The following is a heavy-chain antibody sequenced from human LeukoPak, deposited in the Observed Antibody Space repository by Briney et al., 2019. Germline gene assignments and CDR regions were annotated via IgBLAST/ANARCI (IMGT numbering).Heavy chain of an antibody. CDR2: IYYSGST. CDR3: ARDRPSSYYYDSSGPDAFDI. J-gene: IGHJ3*02. Sequence: PSETLSLTCTVSGGSISSYYWSWIRQPPGKGLEWIGYIYYSGSTNYNPSLKSRVTISVDTSKNQFSLKLSSVTAADTAVYYCARDRPSSYYYDSSGPDAFDIWGQGTMVTVSS. D-gene: IGHD3-22*01. V-gene: IGHV4-59*01. CDR1: GGSISSYY.